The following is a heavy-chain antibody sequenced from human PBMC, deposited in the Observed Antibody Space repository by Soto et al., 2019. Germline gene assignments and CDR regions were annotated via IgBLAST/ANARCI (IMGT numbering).Heavy chain of an antibody. CDR1: GFSFSNYA. V-gene: IGHV3-23*01. CDR3: AKDQRSISWSPWYFDL. J-gene: IGHJ2*01. D-gene: IGHD6-13*01. CDR2: ISGSGAGT. Sequence: EVQLLESGGGLVQPGGSLRLSCAVSGFSFSNYAMSWVRQAPGKGLEWVSVISGSGAGTNYTDSVKGRFTISIDNSKNTLYLQMYTLRAEDTAVYYCAKDQRSISWSPWYFDLWGRGTLVTVSS.